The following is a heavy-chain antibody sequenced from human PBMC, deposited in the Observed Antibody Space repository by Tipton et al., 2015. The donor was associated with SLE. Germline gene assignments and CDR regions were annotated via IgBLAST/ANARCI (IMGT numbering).Heavy chain of an antibody. J-gene: IGHJ4*02. CDR2: IHYSEST. Sequence: TLSLTCTVSGGSISNHYWNWIRQPPGKGLEWIGNIHYSESTNYNPSLKSRVTISVDSSKNQCSLKLNSVTAADTAVYYCAREQDHGGGFDYWGQGTLVTVSS. CDR3: AREQDHGGGFDY. CDR1: GGSISNHY. V-gene: IGHV4-59*11. D-gene: IGHD3-16*01.